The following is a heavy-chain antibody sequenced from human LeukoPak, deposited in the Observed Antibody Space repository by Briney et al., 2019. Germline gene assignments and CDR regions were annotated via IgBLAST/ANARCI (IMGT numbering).Heavy chain of an antibody. CDR1: GFTFSNYA. D-gene: IGHD5-12*01. CDR3: AKDRTRYTGYVHFDY. J-gene: IGHJ4*02. V-gene: IGHV3-23*01. CDR2: FSGSGDST. Sequence: GGSLRLSCAASGFTFSNYAMSWVRQAPGKVLEWVSSFSGSGDSTNYADSVKGRFTISRDNSKNTLSLQMNSLRAEDTAVYYCAKDRTRYTGYVHFDYWGQGTLVTVSS.